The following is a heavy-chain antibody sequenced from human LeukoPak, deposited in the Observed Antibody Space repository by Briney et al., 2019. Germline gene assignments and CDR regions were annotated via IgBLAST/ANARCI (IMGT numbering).Heavy chain of an antibody. Sequence: SETLSLTCTVSGGSISSYYWSWIRQPPGKGLEWIGYIYYSGSTNYNPSLKSRVTISVDTSKNQFSLKLSSVTAADTAVYYCARGAWEEWLLYGLGPFDYWGQGTLVTVSS. D-gene: IGHD3-3*01. J-gene: IGHJ4*02. V-gene: IGHV4-59*01. CDR3: ARGAWEEWLLYGLGPFDY. CDR2: IYYSGST. CDR1: GGSISSYY.